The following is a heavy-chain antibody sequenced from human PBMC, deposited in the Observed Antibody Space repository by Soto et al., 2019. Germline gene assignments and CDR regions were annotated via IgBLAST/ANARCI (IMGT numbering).Heavy chain of an antibody. V-gene: IGHV1-46*03. CDR1: GYTFTSYY. D-gene: IGHD2-2*02. Sequence: GASVKVSCKASGYTFTSYYMHWGRQAPGQGLEWMGIINPSGGSTSYAQKFQGRVTMTRDTSTSTVYMELSSLRSEDTAVYYCARDREYTDGYYYYMDVWGKGATVTVSS. CDR3: ARDREYTDGYYYYMDV. CDR2: INPSGGST. J-gene: IGHJ6*03.